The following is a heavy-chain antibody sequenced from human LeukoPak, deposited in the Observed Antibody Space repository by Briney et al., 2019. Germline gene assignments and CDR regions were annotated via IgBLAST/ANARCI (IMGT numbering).Heavy chain of an antibody. CDR1: GASLSHYH. D-gene: IGHD5-24*01. Sequence: SETLSLTCAVSGASLSHYHWNWIRQPPGKGLEWIGYIYYSGSTNYNPSLKSRVTISVDTSKNQFSLKLSSVTAADTAVYYCARDLDGYNDYWGQGTLVTVSS. CDR2: IYYSGST. CDR3: ARDLDGYNDY. J-gene: IGHJ4*02. V-gene: IGHV4-59*01.